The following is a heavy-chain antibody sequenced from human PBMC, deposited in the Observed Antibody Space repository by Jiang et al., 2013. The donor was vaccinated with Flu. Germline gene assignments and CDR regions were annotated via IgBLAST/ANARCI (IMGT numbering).Heavy chain of an antibody. V-gene: IGHV1-18*01. J-gene: IGHJ5*02. CDR3: ARHNEYSVSAVYWFDP. CDR1: GYTFISYG. Sequence: GAEVKKPGASVKVSCKASGYTFISYGISWVRQAPGQGLEWMGWISAYNGNTNYARNFQDRVTMTTDTSTNTAYMDLRGLRSDDTAVYYCARHNEYSVSAVYWFDPWGQGTLVTVSS. D-gene: IGHD5/OR15-5a*01. CDR2: ISAYNGNT.